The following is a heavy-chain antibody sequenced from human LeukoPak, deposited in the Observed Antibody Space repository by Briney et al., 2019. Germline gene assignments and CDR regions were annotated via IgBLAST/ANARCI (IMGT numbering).Heavy chain of an antibody. CDR1: GFTLGDYS. Sequence: GGSLRLSCAASGFTLGDYSMSWVRQTPGKGLEWVSVTSGSGRITSHADSVKGRFTISRDNAKNSLYLQMNSLRAEDTAVYYCGGRGGYYDSSGYYGELFDYWGQGTLVTVSS. D-gene: IGHD3-22*01. CDR3: GGRGGYYDSSGYYGELFDY. J-gene: IGHJ4*02. V-gene: IGHV3-11*04. CDR2: TSGSGRIT.